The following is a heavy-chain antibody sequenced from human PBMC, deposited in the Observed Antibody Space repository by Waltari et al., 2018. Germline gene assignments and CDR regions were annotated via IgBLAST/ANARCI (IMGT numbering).Heavy chain of an antibody. CDR1: GFTFSSYW. CDR3: ARKYSSGWTVLNY. V-gene: IGHV3-7*03. CDR2: IKEDGSEI. J-gene: IGHJ4*02. Sequence: EVQLVESGGGLVQPGGSLRLSCAASGFTFSSYWMTWVRQAPRKGLEWVANIKEDGSEIRYVDSVKGRFTISRDNAKNSLYLQMDSLRVEDTAVYYCARKYSSGWTVLNYWGQGTLVTVSS. D-gene: IGHD6-19*01.